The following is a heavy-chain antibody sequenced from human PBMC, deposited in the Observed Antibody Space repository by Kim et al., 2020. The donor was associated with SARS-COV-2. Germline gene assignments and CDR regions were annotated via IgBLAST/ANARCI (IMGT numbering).Heavy chain of an antibody. V-gene: IGHV3-21*01. Sequence: GGSLRLSCAASGFTFSSDSMSWVRQAPGKGLEWVSSISTGSSFIYYADSVKGRFTISRDNAKNSLYLQMNTLRAEDTAIYYCARVFFLGIESRPRGYYFTSWGQGTLVTVSS. J-gene: IGHJ4*02. CDR3: ARVFFLGIESRPRGYYFTS. D-gene: IGHD6-6*01. CDR2: ISTGSSFI. CDR1: GFTFSSDS.